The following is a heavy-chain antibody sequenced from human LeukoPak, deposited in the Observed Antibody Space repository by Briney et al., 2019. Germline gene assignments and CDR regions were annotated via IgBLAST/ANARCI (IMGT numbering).Heavy chain of an antibody. D-gene: IGHD3-22*01. CDR3: ARGYYDSSGYSNPFDY. J-gene: IGHJ4*02. CDR1: GGSFSGYY. Sequence: PSETLSLTCAVSGGSFSGYYWNWIRRPPGKGLEWIGEINHSGSTNYNPSLKSRVTVSVDTSKNQFSLRLSSVTAADTAVYYCARGYYDSSGYSNPFDYWGQGTLVTVSS. V-gene: IGHV4-34*01. CDR2: INHSGST.